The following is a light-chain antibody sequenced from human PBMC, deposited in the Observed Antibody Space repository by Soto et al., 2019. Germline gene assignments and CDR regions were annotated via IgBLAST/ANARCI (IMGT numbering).Light chain of an antibody. Sequence: QPVLTQSPSASASLGASVKLTCTLSSGHSSYAIAWHQRQPEKGPRCLMKVNSDGSHNKGDGSPDRFSGSSSGAERYLTISSLQSEDEADYYCQTWGTDCSVVFGGGTKLTVL. CDR2: VNSDGSH. CDR1: SGHSSYA. CDR3: QTWGTDCSVV. J-gene: IGLJ2*01. V-gene: IGLV4-69*01.